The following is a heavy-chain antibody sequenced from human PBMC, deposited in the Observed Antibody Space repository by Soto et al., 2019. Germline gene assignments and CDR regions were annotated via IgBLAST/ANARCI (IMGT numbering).Heavy chain of an antibody. CDR1: GFTFSSYW. D-gene: IGHD3-9*01. Sequence: PGGSLRLSCAASGFTFSSYWMHWVRQVPGKGLVWISRISNDGRTTSYADSVKGRFTTSRDNSKNMLYLQMNSLRDEDTAVYYCARREYSEWFLDYWGQGALVTVSS. CDR2: ISNDGRTT. CDR3: ARREYSEWFLDY. V-gene: IGHV3-74*01. J-gene: IGHJ4*02.